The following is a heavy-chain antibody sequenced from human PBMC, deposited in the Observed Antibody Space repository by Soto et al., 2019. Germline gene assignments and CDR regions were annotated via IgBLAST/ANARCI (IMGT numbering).Heavy chain of an antibody. CDR3: TRGLDRAKLGY. D-gene: IGHD1-26*01. CDR2: IHYSGSI. V-gene: IGHV4-31*03. Sequence: SETLSLTCTVSDGSIDSGSYYRSWVRQYPGKGLEWIGSIHYSGSIYYSPSLRSRLTMSADTSKNQFSPKLSSVTVADTAVYYCTRGLDRAKLGYWGQG. CDR1: DGSIDSGSYY. J-gene: IGHJ4*02.